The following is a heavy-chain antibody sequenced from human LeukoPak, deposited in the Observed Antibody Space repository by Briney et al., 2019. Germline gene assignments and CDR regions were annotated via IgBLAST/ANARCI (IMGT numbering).Heavy chain of an antibody. D-gene: IGHD3-22*01. CDR3: ARVTGYMIEDYFDY. J-gene: IGHJ4*02. CDR1: GGSISSGSYY. CDR2: IYTSGST. V-gene: IGHV4-61*02. Sequence: KPSETLSLTCTVSGGSISSGSYYWSWIRQPAGKGLEWIGRIYTSGSTNYNPSLKSRVTISVDTSKNQFSLRLSSVTAADTAVYYCARVTGYMIEDYFDYWGQGTLVTVSS.